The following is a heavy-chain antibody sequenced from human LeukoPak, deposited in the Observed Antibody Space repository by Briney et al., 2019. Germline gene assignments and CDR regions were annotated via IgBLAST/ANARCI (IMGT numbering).Heavy chain of an antibody. D-gene: IGHD2-2*01. CDR1: GFTFGSYG. CDR2: IGYDGSNK. CDR3: ARDVVVVPAAHYGMDV. Sequence: PGGSLRLSCAPSGFTFGSYGMHWVRQARGKGLEWVAVIGYDGSNKYYADSVKGRFTISRDNSTNTLYLQMNSLRAEDTAVYYCARDVVVVPAAHYGMDVWGKGTTVTVSS. J-gene: IGHJ6*04. V-gene: IGHV3-33*01.